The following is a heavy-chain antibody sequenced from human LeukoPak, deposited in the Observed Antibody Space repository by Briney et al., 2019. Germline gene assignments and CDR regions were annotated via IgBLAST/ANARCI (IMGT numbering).Heavy chain of an antibody. CDR3: ARAGSCSADTCYTYIDY. D-gene: IGHD2-15*01. CDR1: GYPLTSFE. Sequence: ASVKVSCKASGYPLTSFEINWVRQAAGQGLEWMGWMNANNGNTGYAQKFQGRLTMTRNPSISTAYMELSSLRSEDTAIYYCARAGSCSADTCYTYIDYWGQGTLVTVSS. CDR2: MNANNGNT. J-gene: IGHJ4*02. V-gene: IGHV1-8*02.